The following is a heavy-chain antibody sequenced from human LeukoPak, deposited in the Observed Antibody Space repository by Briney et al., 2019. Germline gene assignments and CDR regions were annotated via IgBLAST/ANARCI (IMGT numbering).Heavy chain of an antibody. D-gene: IGHD3-22*01. CDR1: GGTFSSYA. Sequence: GASVKVSCKASGGTFSSYAINWVRQAPGQGLEWMGRIIPILGIANYAQKFQGRVTITADKSTSTAYMELSSLRSEDTAVYYCARVPYYYDSSGYYYAFDYWGQGTLVTVSS. J-gene: IGHJ4*02. CDR3: ARVPYYYDSSGYYYAFDY. CDR2: IIPILGIA. V-gene: IGHV1-69*04.